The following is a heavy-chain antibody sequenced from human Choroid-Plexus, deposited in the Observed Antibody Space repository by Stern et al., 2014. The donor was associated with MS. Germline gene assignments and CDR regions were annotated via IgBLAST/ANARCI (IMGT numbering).Heavy chain of an antibody. Sequence: VHLVESGGGVAQPGRPLILSCAASGFTFSNFGMHWVRQAPGKGLEWVALISYDGSDKYYADSVKGRFTMFRDNSKNTLYMHMNSLRAEDTAVYYCAKDRQWSTYFFDYWGQGSLVTVSS. V-gene: IGHV3-30*18. CDR1: GFTFSNFG. D-gene: IGHD2-15*01. J-gene: IGHJ4*02. CDR2: ISYDGSDK. CDR3: AKDRQWSTYFFDY.